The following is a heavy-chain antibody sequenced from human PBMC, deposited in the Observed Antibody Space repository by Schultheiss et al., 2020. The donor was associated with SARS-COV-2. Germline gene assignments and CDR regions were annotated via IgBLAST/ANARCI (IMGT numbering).Heavy chain of an antibody. V-gene: IGHV3-30*18. Sequence: GGSLRLSCAASGFTFSSYGMHWVRQAPGKGLEWVAVISYDGSNKYYVDSVKGRFTISRDNSKNTLYLQMNSLRAEDTAVYYCAKDSRYSSSWSLTGRPTYYNYVMDVWGKGTTVTVPS. CDR1: GFTFSSYG. CDR3: AKDSRYSSSWSLTGRPTYYNYVMDV. D-gene: IGHD6-13*01. CDR2: ISYDGSNK. J-gene: IGHJ6*04.